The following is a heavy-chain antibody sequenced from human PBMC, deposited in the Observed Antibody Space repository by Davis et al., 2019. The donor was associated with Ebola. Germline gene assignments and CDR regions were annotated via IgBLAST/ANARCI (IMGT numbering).Heavy chain of an antibody. Sequence: MPSETLSLTCTVSGGSISSSSYYWGWIRQPPGKGLEWIGEINHSGRTNYNPSLKRRTTISVDTSKTQFSLKLSSVTAADTAVYYCARGGRWLTWGTWGQGTLVTVSS. CDR2: INHSGRT. CDR1: GGSISSSSYY. V-gene: IGHV4-39*07. CDR3: ARGGRWLTWGT. D-gene: IGHD5-24*01. J-gene: IGHJ5*02.